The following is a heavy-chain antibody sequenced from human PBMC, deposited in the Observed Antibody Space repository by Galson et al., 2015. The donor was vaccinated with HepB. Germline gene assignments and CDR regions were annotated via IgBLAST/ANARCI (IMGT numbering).Heavy chain of an antibody. D-gene: IGHD1-14*01. CDR2: ISYDGSNK. V-gene: IGHV3-30*18. Sequence: SLRLSCAASGFTFSSYGMHWVRQAPGKGLEWVAVISYDGSNKYYADSVKGRFTISSDNSKNTLYLQMNSLRAEDTAVYYCAKDGTPTGAFDIWGQGTMVTVSS. CDR1: GFTFSSYG. CDR3: AKDGTPTGAFDI. J-gene: IGHJ3*02.